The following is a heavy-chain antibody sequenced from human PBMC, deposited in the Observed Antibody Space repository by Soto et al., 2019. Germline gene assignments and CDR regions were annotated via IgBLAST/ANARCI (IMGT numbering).Heavy chain of an antibody. V-gene: IGHV1-69*12. CDR1: GGTFSSYA. Sequence: QVQLVQSGAEVKKPGSSVKVSCKASGGTFSSYAISWVRQAPGQGLEWMGGIIPIFGTANYAQKFQGRVTITADESTSTAYLERSRLRSEDTAVYYCARGGEAYYYDSSGYYFDYWGQGPLVTVSS. J-gene: IGHJ4*02. CDR2: IIPIFGTA. D-gene: IGHD3-22*01. CDR3: ARGGEAYYYDSSGYYFDY.